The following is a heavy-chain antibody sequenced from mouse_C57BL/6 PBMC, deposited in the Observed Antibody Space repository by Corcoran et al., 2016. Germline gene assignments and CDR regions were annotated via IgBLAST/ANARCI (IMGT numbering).Heavy chain of an antibody. V-gene: IGHV9-3*01. CDR3: ARWDTTKAMDY. CDR2: INTYSGVP. D-gene: IGHD1-1*01. CDR1: GYTFTTYG. J-gene: IGHJ4*01. Sequence: QIQLVQSGPELKKPGETVKISCKASGYTFTTYGMSWVKQAPGKGLKWMGWINTYSGVPTYADDFKGRFAFSLETSASTAYLQINNLKNEDTATYFCARWDTTKAMDYWGQGTSVTVSS.